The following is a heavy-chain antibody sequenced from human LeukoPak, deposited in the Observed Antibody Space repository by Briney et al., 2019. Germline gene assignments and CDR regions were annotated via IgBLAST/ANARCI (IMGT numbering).Heavy chain of an antibody. CDR3: ARDQGSYPYCFDS. V-gene: IGHV4-4*07. CDR2: IYTSGST. D-gene: IGHD1-26*01. J-gene: IGHJ4*02. CDR1: GGSISSYY. Sequence: SETLSLTCTVSGGSISSYYWSWIRQPAGKGLEWIGRIYTSGSTSFNPSLKSRVTMSVDTSKNQFSLQLSSVTAADTAVYYCARDQGSYPYCFDSWGQGTLVTVSS.